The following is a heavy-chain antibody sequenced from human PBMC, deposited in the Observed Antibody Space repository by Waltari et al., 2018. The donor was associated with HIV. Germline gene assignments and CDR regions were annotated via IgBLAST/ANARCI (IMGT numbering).Heavy chain of an antibody. V-gene: IGHV1-8*01. CDR1: GYTFTSYD. D-gene: IGHD3-10*01. Sequence: QVQLVQSGAEVNKPGASVKVYCKASGYTFTSYDINWVRQATGQGLEWMGWMNPNSGNTGYAQEFEGRVTMTRNTSISTAYMELSGLRSEDTAVYYCARRYDSGTNIAGYWGQGTLVTVSS. CDR2: MNPNSGNT. CDR3: ARRYDSGTNIAGY. J-gene: IGHJ4*02.